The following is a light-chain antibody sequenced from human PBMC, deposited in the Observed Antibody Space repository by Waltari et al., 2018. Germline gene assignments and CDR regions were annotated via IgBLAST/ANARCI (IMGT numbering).Light chain of an antibody. V-gene: IGKV1-17*01. Sequence: DIQMTQSPSSLSASVGDRVTITRRASQGITNDLGSYQQQPGKAPKRLMYAASSVQSEVPSRFGGSGSGTEVTLTVSSLQPEDFATYCCLRYNGYPHTFGQGTKLEIK. CDR3: LRYNGYPHT. J-gene: IGKJ2*01. CDR2: AAS. CDR1: QGITND.